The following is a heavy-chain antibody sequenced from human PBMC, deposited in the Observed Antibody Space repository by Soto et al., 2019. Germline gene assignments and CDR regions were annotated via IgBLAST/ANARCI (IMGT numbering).Heavy chain of an antibody. CDR3: AREEGSGQQNWFDP. CDR1: GGSISSGGYY. CDR2: IYYSGST. V-gene: IGHV4-31*03. J-gene: IGHJ5*02. D-gene: IGHD3-10*01. Sequence: QVQLQESGPGLVKPSQTLSLTCTVSGGSISSGGYYWSWIRQHPGKGLEWIGYIYYSGSTYYNPYLKSRVTISVDTSKNQFALKLSSVTAADTAVYYCAREEGSGQQNWFDPWGQGTLVTVSS.